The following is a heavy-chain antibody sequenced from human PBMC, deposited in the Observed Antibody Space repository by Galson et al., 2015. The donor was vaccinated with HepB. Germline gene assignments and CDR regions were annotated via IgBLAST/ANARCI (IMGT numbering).Heavy chain of an antibody. CDR3: ARSFSSSNYRVDYNFGWDV. V-gene: IGHV4-59*01. Sequence: VSGGSISTYYWNWIRLSPGKGLEWIGDIYHNGRSNSNPSLKSRITFSVDTSKNQFSLKLRSATAADTAIYYCARSFSSSNYRVDYNFGWDVWGQGTTVIVSS. D-gene: IGHD6-13*01. CDR2: IYHNGRS. CDR1: GGSISTYY. J-gene: IGHJ6*02.